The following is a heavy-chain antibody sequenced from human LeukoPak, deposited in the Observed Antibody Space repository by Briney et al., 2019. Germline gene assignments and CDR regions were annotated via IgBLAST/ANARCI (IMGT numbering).Heavy chain of an antibody. CDR1: GFTFSGYA. V-gene: IGHV3-23*01. D-gene: IGHD6-19*01. J-gene: IGHJ4*02. Sequence: GGSLSLSCAASGFTFSGYAMYWVREAPGKGLKWVSGIFGSGGSTHYADSVKGRFTISRDNSKNTVYLQMNSLRAEDTAVYYCAKTTTGYSSGRFPGWPVDYWGQGTLVTVSS. CDR3: AKTTTGYSSGRFPGWPVDY. CDR2: IFGSGGST.